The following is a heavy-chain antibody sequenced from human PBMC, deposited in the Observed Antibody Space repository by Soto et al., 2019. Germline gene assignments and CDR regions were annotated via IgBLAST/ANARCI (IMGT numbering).Heavy chain of an antibody. V-gene: IGHV4-39*01. J-gene: IGHJ4*02. CDR2: IYYSGST. CDR3: ARLYSSSSVVDY. D-gene: IGHD6-6*01. Sequence: QLLESGPGLVKPSETLSLTCTVSGGSISSSSYYWGWIRQPPGKGLEWIGSIYYSGSTYYNPSLKSRVTISVDTSKNQFSLKLSSVTAADTAVYYCARLYSSSSVVDYWGQGTLVTVSS. CDR1: GGSISSSSYY.